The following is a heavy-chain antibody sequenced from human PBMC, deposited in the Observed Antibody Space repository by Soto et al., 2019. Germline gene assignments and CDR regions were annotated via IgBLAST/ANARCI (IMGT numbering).Heavy chain of an antibody. V-gene: IGHV1-69*06. Sequence: SVKASCKASGGTFSSYAISWVRQAPGQGLEWMGGIIPIFGTANYEQKFQGRVTITADNSTSPAYMELSSQRSEDTAVYYCAQSYDDCWSGEKYYYYGMGGWGQETTVTVA. J-gene: IGHJ6*02. CDR3: AQSYDDCWSGEKYYYYGMGG. D-gene: IGHD3-3*01. CDR1: GGTFSSYA. CDR2: IIPIFGTA.